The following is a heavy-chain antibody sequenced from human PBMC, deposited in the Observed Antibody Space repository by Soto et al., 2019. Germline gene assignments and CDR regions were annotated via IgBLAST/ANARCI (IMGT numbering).Heavy chain of an antibody. Sequence: QVQLQESGPGLVKPSQTLSLTCTVSGGSINTADYYWSWIRQSPGKGLEWIVNIYYDGSAYPTPSLQSRVTASVDTSKNQFSLNVFSVTAADTAVYYCARRMRDTATHYYNWFDPWGQGTLVTVSS. CDR1: GGSINTADYY. CDR3: ARRMRDTATHYYNWFDP. J-gene: IGHJ5*02. V-gene: IGHV4-30-4*01. CDR2: IYYDGSA. D-gene: IGHD2-15*01.